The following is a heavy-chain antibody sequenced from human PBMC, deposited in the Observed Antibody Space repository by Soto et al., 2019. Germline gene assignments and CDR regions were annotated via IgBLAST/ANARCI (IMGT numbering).Heavy chain of an antibody. CDR2: ISSSSSTI. D-gene: IGHD4-17*01. J-gene: IGHJ1*01. CDR1: GFMFSRYR. Sequence: GGSLRLSCAASGFMFSRYRMNWVRQAPGKGLEWISYISSSSSTIYYADSVKDRFTVSRDNAKNSLYLQINSLRAEDTGLYYCARTPPPDDPDYAPAYFQFRGQGTLVTVSS. V-gene: IGHV3-48*01. CDR3: ARTPPPDDPDYAPAYFQF.